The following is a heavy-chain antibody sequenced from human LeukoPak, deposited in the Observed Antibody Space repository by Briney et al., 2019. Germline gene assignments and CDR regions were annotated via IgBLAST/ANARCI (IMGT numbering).Heavy chain of an antibody. V-gene: IGHV5-51*01. D-gene: IGHD3-22*01. Sequence: GESLKISCKGSGYSFTSYWIGWVRQMPGKGLEWMGIIYPGDSDTRYSPSFQGQVTISADKSISTAYLQWSSLKASDTAMYYCARHTTSEYYYDSSGYYPSFDYWGQGTLVIVSS. J-gene: IGHJ4*02. CDR1: GYSFTSYW. CDR2: IYPGDSDT. CDR3: ARHTTSEYYYDSSGYYPSFDY.